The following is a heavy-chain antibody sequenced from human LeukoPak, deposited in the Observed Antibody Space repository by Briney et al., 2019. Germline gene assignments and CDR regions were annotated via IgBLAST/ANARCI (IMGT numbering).Heavy chain of an antibody. CDR2: ISAYNGNT. CDR3: ATDYYGSGTQGAFDI. Sequence: GASVKVSCKASGYTFTNYGVSWVRQAPGQGLEWMGWISAYNGNTDYAQKFQGRVTMTEDTSTDTAYMELSSLRSEDTAVYYCATDYYGSGTQGAFDIWGQGTMVTVSS. J-gene: IGHJ3*02. CDR1: GYTFTNYG. D-gene: IGHD3-10*01. V-gene: IGHV1-18*01.